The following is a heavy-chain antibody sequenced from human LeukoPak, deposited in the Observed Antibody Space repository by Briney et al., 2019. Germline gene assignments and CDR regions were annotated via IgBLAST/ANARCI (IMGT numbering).Heavy chain of an antibody. J-gene: IGHJ4*02. V-gene: IGHV3-30*02. CDR1: GFTFSSYG. Sequence: GGSLRLSCAASGFTFSSYGMHWVRQAPGKGLEWVAFIRYDGSNKYYADSVKGRFTISRDNSKNTLYLQMNSLRAEDTAVYYCAKGTTSYGSGSYYPYWGQGTLVTVSS. D-gene: IGHD3-10*01. CDR2: IRYDGSNK. CDR3: AKGTTSYGSGSYYPY.